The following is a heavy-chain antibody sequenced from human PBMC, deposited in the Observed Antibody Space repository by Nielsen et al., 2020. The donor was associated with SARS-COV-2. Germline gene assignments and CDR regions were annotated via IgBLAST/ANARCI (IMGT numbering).Heavy chain of an antibody. J-gene: IGHJ4*02. CDR2: VIIVFDTA. V-gene: IGHV1-69*13. CDR1: GGTFGSDA. CDR3: ARHDYGGNSPIDS. D-gene: IGHD4-23*01. Sequence: SVKVSCKASGGTFGSDAFSWVRQAPGHGLEWVGGVIIVFDTANYAQKFQDRATITADESTNTVYMELSSLRSEDMAVYYCARHDYGGNSPIDSWGQGTLLTVSS.